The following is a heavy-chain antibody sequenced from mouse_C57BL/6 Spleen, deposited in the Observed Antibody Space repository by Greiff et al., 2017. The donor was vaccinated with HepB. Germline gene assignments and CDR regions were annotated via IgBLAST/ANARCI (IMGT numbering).Heavy chain of an antibody. Sequence: VQLQQSGAELVRPGASVKLSCTASGFNIKDDYMHWVKQRPEQGLEWIGWIDPENGDTEYASKFQGKATITADTSSNPAYLQLISLTSEDTAVYYCTVPATVVAPPFAYWGQGTLVTVSA. CDR2: IDPENGDT. D-gene: IGHD1-1*01. CDR3: TVPATVVAPPFAY. V-gene: IGHV14-4*01. J-gene: IGHJ3*01. CDR1: GFNIKDDY.